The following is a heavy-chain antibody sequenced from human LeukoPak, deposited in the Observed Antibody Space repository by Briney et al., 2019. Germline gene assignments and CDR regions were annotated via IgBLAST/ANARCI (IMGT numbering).Heavy chain of an antibody. CDR3: ARQGGITIFGVRAENWFDP. CDR1: GYTFSTYW. CDR2: IYPADSDT. D-gene: IGHD3-3*01. V-gene: IGHV5-51*01. Sequence: GESLKISCKGSGYTFSTYWIGWVRQMPGKGLEWMGIIYPADSDTRYSPSFQGQVTISADKSISTAYLQWSSLKASDTAMYYCARQGGITIFGVRAENWFDPWGQGTLVTVSS. J-gene: IGHJ5*02.